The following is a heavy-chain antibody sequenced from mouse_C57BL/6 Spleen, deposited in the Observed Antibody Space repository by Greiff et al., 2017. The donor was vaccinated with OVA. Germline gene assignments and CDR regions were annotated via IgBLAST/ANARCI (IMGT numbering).Heavy chain of an antibody. CDR2: IDPETGGT. J-gene: IGHJ3*01. D-gene: IGHD2-4*01. CDR3: TEGLRDWFAY. Sequence: QVQLQQSGAELVRPGASVTLSCKASGYTFTDYGMHWVKQTPVHGLEWIGAIDPETGGTAYNQKFKGKAILTADKSSSTAYMELRSLTSEDSAVYYCTEGLRDWFAYWGQGTLVTVSA. CDR1: GYTFTDYG. V-gene: IGHV1-15*01.